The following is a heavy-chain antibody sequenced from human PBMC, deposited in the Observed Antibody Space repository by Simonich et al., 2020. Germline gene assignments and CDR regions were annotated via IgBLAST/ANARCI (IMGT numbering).Heavy chain of an antibody. CDR1: GFTFSSYW. CDR2: IKQDGSEK. Sequence: EVQLVESGGGLVQPGGSLRLSCAASGFTFSSYWMSWVRQAPGKGLEWVTNIKQDGSEKYYVDSVKGRFSISGDNAKNSRYLQMNSLRAEDTAVYYCARDGLGTAYYYYMDVWGKGTTVTVSS. CDR3: ARDGLGTAYYYYMDV. V-gene: IGHV3-7*01. D-gene: IGHD7-27*01. J-gene: IGHJ6*03.